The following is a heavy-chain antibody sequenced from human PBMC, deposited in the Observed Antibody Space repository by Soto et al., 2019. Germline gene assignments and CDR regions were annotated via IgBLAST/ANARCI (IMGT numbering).Heavy chain of an antibody. J-gene: IGHJ4*02. CDR3: VRGRVMITFGVVIVIEY. D-gene: IGHD3-16*02. V-gene: IGHV1-8*01. CDR2: INPNTGYT. Sequence: GASVKVSCMASGYTFTSYDINWVRQATGQGLEWMGWINPNTGYTDYAQKFQGRVTMTGNTSITTAYMELSSLRSEDTAVYYCVRGRVMITFGVVIVIEYLGQGSPVTVSS. CDR1: GYTFTSYD.